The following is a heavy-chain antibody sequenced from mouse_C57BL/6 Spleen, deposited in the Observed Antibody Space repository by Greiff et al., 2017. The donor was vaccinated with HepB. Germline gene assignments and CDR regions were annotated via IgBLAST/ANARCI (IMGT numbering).Heavy chain of an antibody. CDR1: GYTFTSYW. V-gene: IGHV1-53*01. J-gene: IGHJ3*01. CDR2: INPSNGGT. CDR3: ARGAYYGYDETWFAY. D-gene: IGHD2-9*01. Sequence: QVQLQQPGTELVKPGASVKLSCKASGYTFTSYWMHWVKQRPGQGLEWIGNINPSNGGTNYNEKFKSKATLTVDKSSSTAYMQLSSLTSEDSAVYYCARGAYYGYDETWFAYWGQGTLVIVSA.